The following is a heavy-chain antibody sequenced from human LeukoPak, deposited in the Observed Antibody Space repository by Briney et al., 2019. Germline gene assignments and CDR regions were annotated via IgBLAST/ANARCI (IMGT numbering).Heavy chain of an antibody. CDR2: MYESGGT. J-gene: IGHJ4*02. CDR1: GGSIRSYY. D-gene: IGHD2-21*02. Sequence: ETLSLTCTVWGGSIRSYYWSGIRQPPGKGVEWSGYMYESGGTNYNPSLKSRVTISVDTSKNQFSLKLSSVPAADTAVYYCASSPLTYCGGDCYSTEFDYWGQGTLVTVSS. V-gene: IGHV4-59*01. CDR3: ASSPLTYCGGDCYSTEFDY.